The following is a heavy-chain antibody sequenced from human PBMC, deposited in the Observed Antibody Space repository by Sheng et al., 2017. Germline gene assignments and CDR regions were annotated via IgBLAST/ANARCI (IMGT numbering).Heavy chain of an antibody. CDR1: GFTFSSYT. CDR3: ASASSGWFYFDY. D-gene: IGHD6-19*01. CDR2: ISSSRSFI. V-gene: IGHV3-21*01. Sequence: EVQLVESGGGLVKPGGSLRLSCAASGFTFSSYTMNWVRQAPGKGLEWVSSISSSRSFIYYSDSVKGRFTVSRDNAKNSLFLQMNSLRAEDTAVYYCASASSGWFYFDYWGQGTLVTV. J-gene: IGHJ4*02.